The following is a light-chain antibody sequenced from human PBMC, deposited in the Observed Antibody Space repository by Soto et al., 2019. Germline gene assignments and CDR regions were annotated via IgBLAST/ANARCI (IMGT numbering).Light chain of an antibody. V-gene: IGKV1-5*01. Sequence: DIQITQSPSTLSAFVGDTVTITCRASQSISHWLAWYQQRPGRAPKLLIYDASSLESGVPSRFSGSGSGTEFTLTISSLQPDDFATYYCQQYSAYPYTFGQGTKV. CDR3: QQYSAYPYT. J-gene: IGKJ2*01. CDR2: DAS. CDR1: QSISHW.